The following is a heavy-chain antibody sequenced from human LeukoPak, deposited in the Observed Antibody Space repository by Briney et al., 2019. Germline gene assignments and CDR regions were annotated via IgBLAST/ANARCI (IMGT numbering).Heavy chain of an antibody. CDR2: ISSSSSII. J-gene: IGHJ4*02. V-gene: IGHV3-48*01. CDR3: AKDFANWNDY. CDR1: GFTFSKYN. D-gene: IGHD1-1*01. Sequence: GGSLRLSCAASGFTFSKYNMNWVRQAPGKGLEWVSYISSSSSIIYYADSVKGRFTISRDNSKNTLYLQMNSLRAEDTAVYYCAKDFANWNDYWGQGTLVTVSS.